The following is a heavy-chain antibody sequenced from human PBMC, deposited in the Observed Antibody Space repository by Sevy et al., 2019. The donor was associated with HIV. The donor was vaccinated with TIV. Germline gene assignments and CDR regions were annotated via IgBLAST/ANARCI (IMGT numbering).Heavy chain of an antibody. D-gene: IGHD6-13*01. Sequence: GESLKISCKGSGYSFTSYWIGWVRQMPGKGLEWMGIIYPGDSDTRYSPSFQGQVTISADKSISTAYLQWSSLKASDTAMYYCGTRGEQQLVNDYYYYYMDVWGKGTTVTVSS. J-gene: IGHJ6*03. CDR2: IYPGDSDT. V-gene: IGHV5-51*01. CDR1: GYSFTSYW. CDR3: GTRGEQQLVNDYYYYYMDV.